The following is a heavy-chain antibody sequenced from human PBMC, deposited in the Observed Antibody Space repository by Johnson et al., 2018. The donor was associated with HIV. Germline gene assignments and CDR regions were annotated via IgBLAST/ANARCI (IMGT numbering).Heavy chain of an antibody. CDR2: ISRSGSPI. D-gene: IGHD1-1*01. J-gene: IGHJ3*02. Sequence: VQLVESGGGLVQPGGSLSLSCTASGFTFSSYAMSWVRQAPGKGLEWVSYISRSGSPIYYADSVKGRLTISRDNDKNTLYLQMNSLRDEDTAAYYCWAGPGWYNWNKHASDIWGQGTVVTVSS. CDR1: GFTFSSYA. CDR3: WAGPGWYNWNKHASDI. V-gene: IGHV3-48*02.